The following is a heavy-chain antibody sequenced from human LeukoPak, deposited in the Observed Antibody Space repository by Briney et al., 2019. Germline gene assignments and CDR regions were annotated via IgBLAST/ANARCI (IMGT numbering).Heavy chain of an antibody. CDR1: GYTFTSYY. Sequence: GASVKVSCKASGYTFTSYYMHWVRQAPGQGLEWMGIINPSGGSTSYAQKFQGRVTITAGKSTSTAYMELSSLRSEDTAVYYCARERRDSSGYYYYDYWGQGTLVTVSS. D-gene: IGHD3-22*01. V-gene: IGHV1-46*01. CDR3: ARERRDSSGYYYYDY. CDR2: INPSGGST. J-gene: IGHJ4*02.